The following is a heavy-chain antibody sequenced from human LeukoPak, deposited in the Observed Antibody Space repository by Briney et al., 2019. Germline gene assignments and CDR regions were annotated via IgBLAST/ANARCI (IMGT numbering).Heavy chain of an antibody. CDR2: IIPSLDVA. D-gene: IGHD2-15*01. J-gene: IGHJ4*02. Sequence: SVKVSCKASGDTFIPYTFSWVRQAPGQGLEWIGRIIPSLDVANYAQKFQGRVTLSADRDTATTYTEVTSLRSEDTAMYYCARDHCSPGTCLGGHWGQGTLVTVSS. CDR3: ARDHCSPGTCLGGH. V-gene: IGHV1-69*04. CDR1: GDTFIPYT.